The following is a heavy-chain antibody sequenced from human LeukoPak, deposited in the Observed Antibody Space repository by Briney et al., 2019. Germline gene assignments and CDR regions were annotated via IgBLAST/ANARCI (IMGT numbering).Heavy chain of an antibody. V-gene: IGHV4-4*07. D-gene: IGHD3-3*01. CDR1: GGSISSYY. CDR2: IYTSGST. CDR3: ARANFWSTYYYFDY. Sequence: MPSETLSLTCTVSGGSISSYYWSWVRQPAGKGLEWIGRIYTSGSTNYNPSLRSRVTMSVDTSKNQFSLKLSSVTAADTAVYYCARANFWSTYYYFDYWGQGTLVTVSS. J-gene: IGHJ4*02.